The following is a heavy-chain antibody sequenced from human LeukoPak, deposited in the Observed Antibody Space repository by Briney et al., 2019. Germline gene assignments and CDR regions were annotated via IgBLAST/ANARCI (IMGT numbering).Heavy chain of an antibody. CDR2: IYYSGST. Sequence: SETLSLTCTVSGGSISSSRYYWGWIRQPPGKGLEWVATIYYSGSTHYNPSLQSRVTISLDTSKNQFSLKLSSVTAADTAVYFCARDRDSSGRFDYWGQGTLVTVSS. CDR3: ARDRDSSGRFDY. V-gene: IGHV4-39*07. CDR1: GGSISSSRYY. D-gene: IGHD3-22*01. J-gene: IGHJ4*02.